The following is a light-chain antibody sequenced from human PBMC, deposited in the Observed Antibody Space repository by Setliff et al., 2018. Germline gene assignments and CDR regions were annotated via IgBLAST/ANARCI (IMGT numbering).Light chain of an antibody. Sequence: QSALTQPPSASGTPGQRVTISCSGSSSNIGSNTVNWYQQFPGTAPKLLIYRNNQRPSGVPDRFPGSKSATSASLAISGLQAEDEADYYCAACDDSLNGRYVFGTGTKVTVL. J-gene: IGLJ1*01. CDR2: RNN. CDR3: AACDDSLNGRYV. V-gene: IGLV1-44*01. CDR1: SSNIGSNT.